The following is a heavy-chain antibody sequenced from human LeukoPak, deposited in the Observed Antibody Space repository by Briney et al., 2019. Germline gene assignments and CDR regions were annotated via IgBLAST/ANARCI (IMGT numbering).Heavy chain of an antibody. CDR1: GFTFSSYA. CDR2: ISGSGGST. V-gene: IGHV3-23*01. CDR3: AKGYVWGSYRYPNFDC. Sequence: PGGSLRLSCAASGFTFSSYAMSWVRQAPGKGLEWVSAISGSGGSTYYADSVKGRFTIPRDNSKNTLYLQMNSLRAEDTAVYYCAKGYVWGSYRYPNFDCWGQGTLVTVSS. D-gene: IGHD3-16*02. J-gene: IGHJ4*02.